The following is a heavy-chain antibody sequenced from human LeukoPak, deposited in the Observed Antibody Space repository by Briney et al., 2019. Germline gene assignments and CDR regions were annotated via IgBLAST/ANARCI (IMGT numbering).Heavy chain of an antibody. Sequence: PSETLSLTCAVSGYSISSGYYWGWIRQPPGKGLEWIGSIYHSGSTYYNPSLKSRVTISVDTSKNQFSLKLSSVTAADTAVYYCATHLRYSFNIWGQGTMVTVSS. CDR3: ATHLRYSFNI. V-gene: IGHV4-38-2*01. CDR2: IYHSGST. J-gene: IGHJ3*02. D-gene: IGHD3-9*01. CDR1: GYSISSGYY.